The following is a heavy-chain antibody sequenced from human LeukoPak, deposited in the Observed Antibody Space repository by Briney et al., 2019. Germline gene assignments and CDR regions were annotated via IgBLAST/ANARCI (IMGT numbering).Heavy chain of an antibody. CDR1: GDSVSSNSAA. CDR2: TYYRSKWYN. Sequence: SQTLQLTCAISGDSVSSNSAAWNWIRQSPSRGLEWLGRTYYRSKWYNDYAVSVKSRITINPDTSKNQFSMQLNSVTPEGTAVYYCARTPLLIAAAGPMYNWFDPWGQGTLVTVSS. V-gene: IGHV6-1*01. CDR3: ARTPLLIAAAGPMYNWFDP. J-gene: IGHJ5*02. D-gene: IGHD6-13*01.